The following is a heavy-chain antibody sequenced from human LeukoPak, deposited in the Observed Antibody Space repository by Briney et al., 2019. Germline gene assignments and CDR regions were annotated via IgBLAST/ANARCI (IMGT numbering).Heavy chain of an antibody. D-gene: IGHD6-19*01. CDR3: ARDMYSSGWSYYFDH. V-gene: IGHV3-74*01. CDR2: INSDGRST. J-gene: IGHJ4*02. Sequence: TGGSLRLSCAASGFTFSDYYMSWIRQAPGEGLVWVAHINSDGRSTSYADSVKGRFTISRDNAKNTLYVQMNRLRSEDTAVYYCARDMYSSGWSYYFDHWGQGTLVTVSS. CDR1: GFTFSDYY.